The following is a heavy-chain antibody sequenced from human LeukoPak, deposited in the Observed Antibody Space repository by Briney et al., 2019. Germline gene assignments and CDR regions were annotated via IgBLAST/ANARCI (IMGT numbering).Heavy chain of an antibody. CDR2: ISSSGYTI. CDR1: GFTFSGYE. CDR3: AREVAFDYCDY. D-gene: IGHD2-15*01. Sequence: GGSLRLSCAASGFTFSGYEMNWVRQAPGKGLEWVSYISSSGYTIFYADSVKGRFTISRDNANKSLYLQMNSLRAEDTAVYYCAREVAFDYCDYWGQGTLSPSPQ. J-gene: IGHJ4*02. V-gene: IGHV3-48*03.